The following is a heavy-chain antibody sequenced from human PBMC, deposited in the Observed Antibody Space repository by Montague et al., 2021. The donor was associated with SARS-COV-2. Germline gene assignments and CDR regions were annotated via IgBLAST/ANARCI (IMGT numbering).Heavy chain of an antibody. J-gene: IGHJ6*02. D-gene: IGHD3-10*01. V-gene: IGHV4-39*07. CDR1: GGSISSSSYY. CDR2: IYCSGST. Sequence: SETLSLTCTVSGGSISSSSYYWSWIRQPPGKGLEWIGSIYCSGSTYYNPSLKSRVTISVDTSKNQFSLKLSSVTAAATALYYCARSPMVRGVTHYGIDVWGQGTPVTVSS. CDR3: ARSPMVRGVTHYGIDV.